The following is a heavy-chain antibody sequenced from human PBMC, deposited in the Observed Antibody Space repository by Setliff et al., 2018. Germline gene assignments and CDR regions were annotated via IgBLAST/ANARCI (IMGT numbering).Heavy chain of an antibody. D-gene: IGHD3-16*02. Sequence: GGSPRLSCAASGFTFVNYWMHWVRQAPGKGLVWVSRVNSDGSSTIYADSVRGRFTISRDNSKNTVYLRMNALRAEDTGLYYCARDRGQVTVNNRYGFYYYGMDVWGQGTTVTVSS. V-gene: IGHV3-74*01. CDR3: ARDRGQVTVNNRYGFYYYGMDV. CDR1: GFTFVNYW. J-gene: IGHJ6*02. CDR2: VNSDGSST.